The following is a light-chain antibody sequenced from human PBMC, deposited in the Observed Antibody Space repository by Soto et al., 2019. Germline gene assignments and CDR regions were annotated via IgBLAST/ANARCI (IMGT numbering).Light chain of an antibody. CDR2: ATS. Sequence: EIVLTHSPGTLSLSPGERATLSCRASQSVVSKFFAWYQQKPGQASRLLIYATSSRATGIPDRFSGSGSGTDFTVTISRLEPEDFAVYYCQQYGSPPMYAFGQGTKLEIK. CDR3: QQYGSPPMYA. CDR1: QSVVSKF. V-gene: IGKV3-20*01. J-gene: IGKJ2*01.